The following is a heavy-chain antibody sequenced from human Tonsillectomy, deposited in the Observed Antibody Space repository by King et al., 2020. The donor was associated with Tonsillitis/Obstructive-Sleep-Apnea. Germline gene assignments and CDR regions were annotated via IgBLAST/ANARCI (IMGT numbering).Heavy chain of an antibody. J-gene: IGHJ4*02. D-gene: IGHD3-22*01. CDR2: INPSGGGT. CDR1: GYTFTNYY. CDR3: ARDDYFDSSGSPL. V-gene: IGHV1-46*01. Sequence: QLVQSGAEVKKPGASVKVSCKASGYTFTNYYIHWVRQAPGQGLEWMGVINPSGGGTTYAQKFQARVTMTRDTSTSTVYMELSSLRSEDTAVYYCARDDYFDSSGSPLWGQGNLVIVSS.